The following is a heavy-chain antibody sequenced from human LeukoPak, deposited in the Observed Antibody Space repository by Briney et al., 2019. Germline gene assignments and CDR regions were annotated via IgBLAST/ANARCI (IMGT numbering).Heavy chain of an antibody. CDR1: GGTFSSYA. J-gene: IGHJ6*03. V-gene: IGHV1-69*13. Sequence: SVKVSCKASGGTFSSYAISWVRQAPGQGLEWMGGIIPIFGTANYAQKFQGRVAITADESTSTAYMELSSLRSEDPAVYYCARTAMVANYYYYYYMDVWGKGTTVTVSS. D-gene: IGHD5-18*01. CDR3: ARTAMVANYYYYYYMDV. CDR2: IIPIFGTA.